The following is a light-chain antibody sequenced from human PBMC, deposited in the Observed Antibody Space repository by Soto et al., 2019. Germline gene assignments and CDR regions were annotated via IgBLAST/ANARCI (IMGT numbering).Light chain of an antibody. CDR3: QSYDSSLSGYV. CDR2: ENN. J-gene: IGLJ1*01. V-gene: IGLV1-40*01. Sequence: QSVLTQPPLVSEAQGQRVTISCTGSSSNIGAGYEAHWYQQVPGTAPKLLIYENNNRPSGVPDRFSGSKSGTSASLAITGLQAEDEAEYYCQSYDSSLSGYVFGTGTKLTVL. CDR1: SSNIGAGYE.